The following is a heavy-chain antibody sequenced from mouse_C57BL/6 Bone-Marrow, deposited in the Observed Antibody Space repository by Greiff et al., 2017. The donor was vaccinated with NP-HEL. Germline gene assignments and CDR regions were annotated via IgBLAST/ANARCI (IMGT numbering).Heavy chain of an antibody. CDR3: ARMGVLGFDY. CDR1: GYAFSSSW. J-gene: IGHJ2*01. CDR2: IYPGDGDT. Sequence: QVQLKESGPELVKPGASVKISCKASGYAFSSSWMNWVKQRPGKGLEWIGRIYPGDGDTNYNGKFKGKATLTADKSSSTAYMQLSSRTSEDSAVYFCARMGVLGFDYWGQGTTLTVSS. V-gene: IGHV1-82*01.